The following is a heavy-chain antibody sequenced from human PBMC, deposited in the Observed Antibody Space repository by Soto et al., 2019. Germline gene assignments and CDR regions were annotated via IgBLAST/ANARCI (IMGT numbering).Heavy chain of an antibody. CDR1: GGSVSSGSYY. V-gene: IGHV4-61*01. D-gene: IGHD1-26*01. CDR2: IYYSGST. CDR3: ATSGSYRYYGMDV. J-gene: IGHJ6*02. Sequence: HVQLQESGPGLVKPSETLSLTCTVSGGSVSSGSYYWSWIRQPPGKGLEWIGYIYYSGSTNYNPSLQSRVTISVDTSKNQFSMKLSSVTDADTAVYYCATSGSYRYYGMDVWGQGTTVAVSS.